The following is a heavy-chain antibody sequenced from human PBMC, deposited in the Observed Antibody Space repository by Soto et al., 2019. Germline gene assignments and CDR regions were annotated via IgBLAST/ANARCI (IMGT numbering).Heavy chain of an antibody. CDR2: IYKSGT. J-gene: IGHJ4*02. V-gene: IGHV4-59*08. CDR1: GESISNYY. D-gene: IGHD1-26*01. CDR3: ARRGFFDF. Sequence: QVQLQESGPGLVKPSETLSLTCTVSGESISNYYWSWIRQPPGKGLEWIGYIYKSGTSYNPSLKRRVTIAVDTSTNQISLKLNSVTAADTAVYYCARRGFFDFWGQGILVTVSS.